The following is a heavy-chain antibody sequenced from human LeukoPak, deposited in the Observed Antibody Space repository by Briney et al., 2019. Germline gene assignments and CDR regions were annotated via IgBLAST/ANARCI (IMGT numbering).Heavy chain of an antibody. V-gene: IGHV3-30-3*01. CDR2: ISYDGSNK. D-gene: IGHD2-21*02. J-gene: IGHJ4*02. CDR1: GFTFSSYA. CDR3: AREVAHCGGDCYSHFDY. Sequence: GRSLRLSCAASGFTFSSYAMHWVRQAPGKGLELVAVISYDGSNKYYADSVKGRFTISRGNSKNTLYLQMNSLRAEDTAVYYCAREVAHCGGDCYSHFDYWGQGTLVTVSS.